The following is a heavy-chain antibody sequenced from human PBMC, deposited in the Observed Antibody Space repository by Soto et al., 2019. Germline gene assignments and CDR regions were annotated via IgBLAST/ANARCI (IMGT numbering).Heavy chain of an antibody. V-gene: IGHV3-7*04. CDR3: ARAGDRDRVNDHNGVDV. D-gene: IGHD4-17*01. CDR2: IKQDGSEK. Sequence: EVQLVESGGGLVQPGGSLRLSCAASGFTFSRYWMGWVRQAPEKGLEWVANIKQDGSEKHYVDAVKGRFSISRDNAQNPLILQVNSVRGEETAVYYCARAGDRDRVNDHNGVDVWGQGTAVSVAS. CDR1: GFTFSRYW. J-gene: IGHJ6*02.